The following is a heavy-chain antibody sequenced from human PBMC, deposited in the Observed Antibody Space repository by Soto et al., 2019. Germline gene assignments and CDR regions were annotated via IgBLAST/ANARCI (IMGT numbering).Heavy chain of an antibody. D-gene: IGHD2-2*01. CDR2: ISAYNGNT. J-gene: IGHJ4*02. CDR3: AREALDCSSTSCYARGIDY. Sequence: QVQLVQSGAEVKKPGASVKVSCKASGYTFTSYGISWVRQAPGQGLEWMGWISAYNGNTNYAQKLQGRVTMTTDTSTSTAYMELRRLRSDDTAVYYCAREALDCSSTSCYARGIDYWGQGTLVTVSS. CDR1: GYTFTSYG. V-gene: IGHV1-18*01.